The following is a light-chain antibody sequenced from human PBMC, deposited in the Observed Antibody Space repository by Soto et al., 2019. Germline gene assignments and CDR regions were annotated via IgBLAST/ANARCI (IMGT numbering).Light chain of an antibody. Sequence: EIVLTQSPATLSLSPGERATLSCRASQSVSSYLAWYQQKPGQAPRLLIYDASNRATGIPARFSGSGSGTYFPLTISSLEPEDFVVYYCQQRSNWPPWTFGPGTKVDIK. V-gene: IGKV3-11*01. CDR1: QSVSSY. J-gene: IGKJ3*01. CDR3: QQRSNWPPWT. CDR2: DAS.